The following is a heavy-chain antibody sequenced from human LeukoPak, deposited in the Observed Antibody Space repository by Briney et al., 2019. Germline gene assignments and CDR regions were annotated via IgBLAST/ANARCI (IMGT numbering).Heavy chain of an antibody. J-gene: IGHJ4*02. CDR3: ARDRILYY. D-gene: IGHD3-3*02. CDR1: GGSISSYY. CDR2: TYYSGST. Sequence: KPSETLSLTCTVSGGSISSYYWSWIRQPPGKGLEWIGYTYYSGSTNYNPSLKSRVTISVDTSKNQFSLKLSSVTAADTSVYYCARDRILYYWGQGTLVTVSS. V-gene: IGHV4-59*01.